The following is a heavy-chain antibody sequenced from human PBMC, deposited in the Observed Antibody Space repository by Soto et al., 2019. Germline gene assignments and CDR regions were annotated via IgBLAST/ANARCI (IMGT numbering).Heavy chain of an antibody. CDR3: ARGRYGDY. CDR2: ISAHNGNT. V-gene: IGHV1-18*01. J-gene: IGHJ4*02. CDR1: GYTFTSYG. Sequence: QVHLVQSGAEVNKPGASVKVSCKGSGYTFTSYGITWVRQAPEQGFEWRGWISAHNGNTNYAQKLQGRVTVTRDTSTSTAYMELRSLRSDATAVYYCARGRYGDYWGQGALVTVSS. D-gene: IGHD1-1*01.